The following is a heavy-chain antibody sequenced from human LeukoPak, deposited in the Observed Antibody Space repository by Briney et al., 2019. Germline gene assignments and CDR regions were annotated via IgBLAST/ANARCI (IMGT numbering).Heavy chain of an antibody. CDR1: GGSFSGYY. Sequence: SEILSLTCAVYGGSFSGYYWSWIRQPPGKGLEWIGEINHSGSTNYNPSLKSRVTISVDTSKNQFSLKLSSVTAADTAVYYCARTRPRYYYGMDVWGQGTTVTVSS. V-gene: IGHV4-34*01. CDR2: INHSGST. J-gene: IGHJ6*02. CDR3: ARTRPRYYYGMDV.